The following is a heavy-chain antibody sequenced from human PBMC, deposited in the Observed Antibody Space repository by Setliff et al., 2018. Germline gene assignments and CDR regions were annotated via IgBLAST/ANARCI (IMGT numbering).Heavy chain of an antibody. Sequence: SETLSLTCAVYGGSFSGYYWSWIRQHPGKGLEWIGYIYYSGFTYYNPSLKSRVTISVDTSKNQFPLKLSSVTAADTAVYYCARSIDPWGQGTLVTVSS. CDR1: GGSFSGYY. CDR2: IYYSGFT. J-gene: IGHJ5*02. V-gene: IGHV4-31*11. CDR3: ARSIDP.